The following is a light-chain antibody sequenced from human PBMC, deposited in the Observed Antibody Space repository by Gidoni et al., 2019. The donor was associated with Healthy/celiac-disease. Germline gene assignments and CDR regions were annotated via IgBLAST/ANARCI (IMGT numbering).Light chain of an antibody. Sequence: VLTQSPGTLSLSPGERATLSCRARQSVSSSYLAWYQQKPGQAPRLLIYGSSSRATGIPDRFSGSGSGTDFTLTISRLEPEDVAVYYCQQYGSSHTFXXXTKLEIK. V-gene: IGKV3-20*01. CDR2: GSS. CDR1: QSVSSSY. J-gene: IGKJ2*01. CDR3: QQYGSSHT.